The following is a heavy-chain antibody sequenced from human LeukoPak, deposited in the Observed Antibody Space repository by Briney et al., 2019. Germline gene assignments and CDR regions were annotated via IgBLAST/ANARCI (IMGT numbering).Heavy chain of an antibody. Sequence: GGSLRLSCTASGFTFSNYAMTWVRQAPGKGLEWVSAISGSGGDTFYADSVKGRFTISGDESKNTLSLQMNSLRPEDTAVYYCAKNAAGIVLMIYAPLDSWGQGTLVTVSS. V-gene: IGHV3-23*01. CDR2: ISGSGGDT. J-gene: IGHJ4*02. CDR3: AKNAAGIVLMIYAPLDS. CDR1: GFTFSNYA. D-gene: IGHD2-8*01.